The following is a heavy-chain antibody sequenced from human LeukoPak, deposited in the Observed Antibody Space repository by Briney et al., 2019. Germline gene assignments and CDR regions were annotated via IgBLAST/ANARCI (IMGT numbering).Heavy chain of an antibody. V-gene: IGHV3-66*04. D-gene: IGHD2-15*01. Sequence: GGSLRLSCAASGFTVSSDYMNWVRQAPGKGLEWVSVIYSDGSTYYTDSVKGRFTISRDKSKNTLYLQLNSLRAEDTAVYFCARQSGGPYNWFDPWGQGTLVTVSS. CDR2: IYSDGST. J-gene: IGHJ5*02. CDR1: GFTVSSDY. CDR3: ARQSGGPYNWFDP.